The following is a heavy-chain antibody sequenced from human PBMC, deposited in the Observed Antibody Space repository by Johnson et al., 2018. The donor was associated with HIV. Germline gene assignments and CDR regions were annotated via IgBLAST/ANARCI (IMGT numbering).Heavy chain of an antibody. CDR1: GFTFSSYA. J-gene: IGHJ3*02. D-gene: IGHD5-24*01. Sequence: QVQLVESGGTLVKPGGSLSLSCAASGFTFSSYAMHWVRQAPGKGLEWVAVISYDGSSKYYADSLKCRCPLSKDNSKNTLYLQMNRLRAEDTALSHCAKDIYGYDAFDIWGQGTMVTVSS. CDR3: AKDIYGYDAFDI. CDR2: ISYDGSSK. V-gene: IGHV3-30*04.